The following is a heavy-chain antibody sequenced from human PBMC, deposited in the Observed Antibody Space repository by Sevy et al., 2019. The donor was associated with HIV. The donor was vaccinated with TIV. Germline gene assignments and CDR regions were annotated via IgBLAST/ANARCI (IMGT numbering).Heavy chain of an antibody. D-gene: IGHD3-22*01. J-gene: IGHJ4*02. V-gene: IGHV4-34*01. CDR2: INHIGST. CDR1: GGSFSGYY. CDR3: AREVESKVVVITQYYFDY. Sequence: SETLSLTCAVYGGSFSGYYWSWIRQPPGKGLEWIGEINHIGSTNYNPSLKSRVTISVDTSKNQFSLKLSSVTAADTAVYYCAREVESKVVVITQYYFDYWGQGTLVTVSS.